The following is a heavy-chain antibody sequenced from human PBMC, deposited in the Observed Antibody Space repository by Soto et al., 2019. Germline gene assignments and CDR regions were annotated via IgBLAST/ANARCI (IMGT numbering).Heavy chain of an antibody. CDR2: IYWDDDK. CDR3: ARLVAAGITYYFDS. D-gene: IGHD2-21*01. J-gene: IGHJ4*02. V-gene: IGHV2-5*02. Sequence: QITLKESGPTLVKPTQTLTLTCTFSAFSLSTSGVGVGWIRQPPGKALEWLTFIYWDDDKRYSPSLKSRLTITKATTKNQVVLTRTNMDPVDTATYYCARLVAAGITYYFDSWGQGTLVTVSS. CDR1: AFSLSTSGVG.